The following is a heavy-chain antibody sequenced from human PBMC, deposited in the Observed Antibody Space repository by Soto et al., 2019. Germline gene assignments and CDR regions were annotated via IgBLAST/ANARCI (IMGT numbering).Heavy chain of an antibody. CDR1: GFTVDDYA. CDR2: ISWNSETI. V-gene: IGHV3-9*01. Sequence: EVQLVESGGGLVQPGRSLRLSCAASGFTVDDYAMHWVRQAPGKGLEWVSGISWNSETIDYADSVKGRFTISRDNAKSSLFVQMKSLRPDYTALYYCEKDMKWGGMTTIHYFDSWGQGTLVTVSS. D-gene: IGHD4-17*01. CDR3: EKDMKWGGMTTIHYFDS. J-gene: IGHJ4*02.